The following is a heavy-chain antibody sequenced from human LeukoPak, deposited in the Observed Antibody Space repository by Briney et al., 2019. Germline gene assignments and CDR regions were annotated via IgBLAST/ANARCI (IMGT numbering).Heavy chain of an antibody. CDR3: ARDYHTAMGTPFDY. D-gene: IGHD5-18*01. CDR1: GYTFTGYY. Sequence: ASVKVSCKASGYTFTGYYMHWVRQAPGQGLEWMGWINPNSCGTNYAQKFQGRVTMTRDTSISTAYMELSRLRSDDTAVYYCARDYHTAMGTPFDYWGQGTLVTVSS. V-gene: IGHV1-2*02. J-gene: IGHJ4*02. CDR2: INPNSCGT.